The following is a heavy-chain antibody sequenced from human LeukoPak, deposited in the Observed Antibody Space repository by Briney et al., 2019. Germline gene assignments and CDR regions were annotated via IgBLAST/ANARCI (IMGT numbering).Heavy chain of an antibody. J-gene: IGHJ4*02. CDR1: GYTFTSYD. V-gene: IGHV1-8*01. Sequence: ASVKVSCKASGYTFTSYDINWVRQATGQGLEWMGWMNPNSGNTGYAQKFQGRVTITADKSTSTAYMELSSLRSEDTAVYYCATTDGSGSVDYWGQGTLVTVSS. D-gene: IGHD3-10*01. CDR2: MNPNSGNT. CDR3: ATTDGSGSVDY.